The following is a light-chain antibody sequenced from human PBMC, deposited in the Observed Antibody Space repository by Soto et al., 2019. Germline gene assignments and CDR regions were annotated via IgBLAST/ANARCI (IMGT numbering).Light chain of an antibody. CDR2: DAS. CDR1: QDLSNY. CDR3: QQYDNQFT. V-gene: IGKV1-33*01. Sequence: DFQMTQSPSSLSASVGDRVTITCQASQDLSNYLNWYQQKPGKAPKLLIYDASNLETGVPSRFSGSGSGTDFTFTIISLQPEDIATYYCQQYDNQFTFGPGTKVDIK. J-gene: IGKJ3*01.